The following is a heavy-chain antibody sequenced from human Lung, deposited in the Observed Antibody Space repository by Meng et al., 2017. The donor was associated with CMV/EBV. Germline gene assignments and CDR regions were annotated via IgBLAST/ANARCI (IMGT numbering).Heavy chain of an antibody. V-gene: IGHV3-13*01. CDR2: IGTVGDT. CDR1: GFTFSTYD. CDR3: ARARSPTHFDY. J-gene: IGHJ4*02. Sequence: GEXXKISCTASGFTFSTYDFHWVRQPTGKGPEWVSSIGTVGDTYSIGSVKGRFIISREDAKNSVYLQMNGLRDGDTGLYYCARARSPTHFDYWGQGALVTVSS.